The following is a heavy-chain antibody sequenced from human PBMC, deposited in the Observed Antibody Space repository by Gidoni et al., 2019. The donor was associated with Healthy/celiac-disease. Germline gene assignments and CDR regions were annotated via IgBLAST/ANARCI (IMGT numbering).Heavy chain of an antibody. D-gene: IGHD6-19*01. CDR2: ISSSSSTI. J-gene: IGHJ4*02. CDR3: ARAPHLIAVAEPDY. V-gene: IGHV3-48*02. Sequence: EVQLVESGGGLVQPGGSLRLSCAASGFTFSSYSMTWVRQAPGKGLEWVSYISSSSSTIYYADSVKGRFTISRDNAKNSLYLQMNSLRDEDTAVYYCARAPHLIAVAEPDYWGQGTLVTVSS. CDR1: GFTFSSYS.